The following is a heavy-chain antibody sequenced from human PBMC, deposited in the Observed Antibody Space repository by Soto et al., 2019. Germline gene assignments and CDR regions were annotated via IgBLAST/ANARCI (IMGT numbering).Heavy chain of an antibody. CDR2: INPNSGGT. CDR3: ARVPGYGFAFEI. Sequence: ASVKVSCKASGYRFNAYYIHWVRQAPGQGLEWMGSINPNSGGTHSAQKFQGRVTMTRDTSISTAYMELSSLRADDTAVYYCARVPGYGFAFEIWGQGTMVTVSS. CDR1: GYRFNAYY. D-gene: IGHD5-18*01. V-gene: IGHV1-2*02. J-gene: IGHJ3*02.